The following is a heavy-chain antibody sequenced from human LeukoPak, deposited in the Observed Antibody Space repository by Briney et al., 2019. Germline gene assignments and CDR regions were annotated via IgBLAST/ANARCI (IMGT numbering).Heavy chain of an antibody. J-gene: IGHJ6*03. Sequence: VASVKVSCKASGYTFTSYDINWVRQATGQGLEWMGWMNPNSGNTGYAQKFQGRVTITRNTSISTAYMELSSLRSEDTAVYYCARGMAYCGGDCPMDVWGKGTTVTVSS. V-gene: IGHV1-8*03. CDR1: GYTFTSYD. CDR3: ARGMAYCGGDCPMDV. CDR2: MNPNSGNT. D-gene: IGHD2-21*01.